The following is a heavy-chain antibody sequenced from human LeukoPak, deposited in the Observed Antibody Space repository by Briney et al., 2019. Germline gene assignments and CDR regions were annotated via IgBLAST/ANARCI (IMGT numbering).Heavy chain of an antibody. CDR3: ARVLEYRLLYGPFFDY. V-gene: IGHV1-2*02. J-gene: IGHJ4*02. D-gene: IGHD2-2*02. Sequence: ASVKVSCKASGYTFTGYYMHWVRQAPGQGLEWMGWINPNSGGTNYAQKFQGRVTMTRGTSISTAYMELSRLRSDDTAVYYCARVLEYRLLYGPFFDYWGQGTLVTVSS. CDR1: GYTFTGYY. CDR2: INPNSGGT.